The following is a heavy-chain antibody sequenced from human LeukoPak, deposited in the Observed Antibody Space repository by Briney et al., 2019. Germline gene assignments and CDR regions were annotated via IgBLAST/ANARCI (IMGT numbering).Heavy chain of an antibody. V-gene: IGHV1-46*03. D-gene: IGHD3-3*01. Sequence: GSSVKVSCKASGYTFTSYYMHWVRQAPGQGLEWMGIINPSGGSTSYAQKFQGRVTMTRDTSTSTVYMELSSLRSEDPAVYYCATANQDYDFWSGLGYWGQGTLVTVSS. CDR3: ATANQDYDFWSGLGY. J-gene: IGHJ4*02. CDR1: GYTFTSYY. CDR2: INPSGGST.